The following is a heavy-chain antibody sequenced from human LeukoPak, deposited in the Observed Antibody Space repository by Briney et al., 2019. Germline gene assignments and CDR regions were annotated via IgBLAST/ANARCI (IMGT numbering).Heavy chain of an antibody. J-gene: IGHJ5*02. CDR3: ARAYSSSWRHYNWFDP. CDR2: IYHSGST. V-gene: IGHV4-4*02. CDR1: GGSISSSNW. Sequence: SETLSLTCAVSGGSISSSNWWSWVRQPPGKGLEWIGEIYHSGSTNYNPSLESRVTISVDKSKNQFSLKLSSVTAADTAVYYCARAYSSSWRHYNWFDPWGQGTLVTVSS. D-gene: IGHD6-13*01.